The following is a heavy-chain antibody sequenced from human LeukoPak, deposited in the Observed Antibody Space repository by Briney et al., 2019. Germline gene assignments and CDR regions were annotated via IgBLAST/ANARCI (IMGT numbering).Heavy chain of an antibody. CDR2: IRYDGTNK. CDR1: GFTFSSYG. D-gene: IGHD5-18*01. CDR3: AKARIQLWPGGFDY. V-gene: IGHV3-30*02. J-gene: IGHJ4*02. Sequence: GGSLRLSCAASGFTFSSYGMHWVRQAPGKGLEWVAFIRYDGTNKYYADSVKGRFTFSRGNSKNTPYLQMNSLRAEDTAMYYCAKARIQLWPGGFDYWGQGTLVTVSS.